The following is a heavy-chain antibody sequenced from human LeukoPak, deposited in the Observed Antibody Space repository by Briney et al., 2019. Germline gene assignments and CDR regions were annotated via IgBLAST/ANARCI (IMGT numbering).Heavy chain of an antibody. J-gene: IGHJ4*02. D-gene: IGHD2-2*01. V-gene: IGHV3-66*02. Sequence: GGSLRLSCAASGFTVSTNYMSWVHQAPGKGLEWVAAIFKGGETEHADSVRGRFTISRDNYKNTVYLQMNTLRSEDTALYFCARENGHCSTTSCPFGYWGQGTLVTVFS. CDR3: ARENGHCSTTSCPFGY. CDR1: GFTVSTNY. CDR2: IFKGGET.